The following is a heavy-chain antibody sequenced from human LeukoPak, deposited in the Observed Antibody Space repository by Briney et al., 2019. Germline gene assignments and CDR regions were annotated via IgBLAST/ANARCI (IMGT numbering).Heavy chain of an antibody. V-gene: IGHV3-7*03. Sequence: GGSLRLSCAASGFTFSSYWMSWVRQAPGKGLEWVANINQDGSEKYYVDSVKGRFTISRDNAKNSLDLQMNSLRAEDTAIYYCATYRQVLLPFESWGQGTLVTVSS. CDR2: INQDGSEK. CDR1: GFTFSSYW. D-gene: IGHD2-8*02. J-gene: IGHJ4*02. CDR3: ATYRQVLLPFES.